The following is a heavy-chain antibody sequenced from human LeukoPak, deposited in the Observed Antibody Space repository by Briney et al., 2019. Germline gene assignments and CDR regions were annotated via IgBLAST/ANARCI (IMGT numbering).Heavy chain of an antibody. CDR1: GGSISSSSYY. J-gene: IGHJ5*02. CDR2: IYYSGST. Sequence: SETLSLTCTVSGGSISSSSYYWGWIRQPPGKGLEWIGSIYYSGSTYYNSSLKSRVTISVDTSKNQFSLKLSSVTAADTAVYYCARDREVLAVADFDPWGQGTLVTVSS. CDR3: ARDREVLAVADFDP. D-gene: IGHD6-19*01. V-gene: IGHV4-39*07.